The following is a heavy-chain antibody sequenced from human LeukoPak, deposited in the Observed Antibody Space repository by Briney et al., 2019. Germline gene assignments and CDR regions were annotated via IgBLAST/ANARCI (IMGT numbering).Heavy chain of an antibody. J-gene: IGHJ5*02. Sequence: ASVKVSCKASGYTFTSYGISWVRPAPGQGLEWMGGISDYNGNTNYAQKLQGRNTMTPDTSTRTAYMERRSLCSDDAAVYYCAGEVAYSYYPWSQGTLFTVSS. CDR1: GYTFTSYG. CDR2: ISDYNGNT. V-gene: IGHV1-18*04. CDR3: AGEVAYSYYP. D-gene: IGHD5-18*01.